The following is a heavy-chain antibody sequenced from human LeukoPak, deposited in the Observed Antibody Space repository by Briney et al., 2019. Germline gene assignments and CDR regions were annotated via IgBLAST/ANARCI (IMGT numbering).Heavy chain of an antibody. CDR1: GGTFSSYA. CDR3: ARHGGYCSSTSCSGLKVSYYGMDV. V-gene: IGHV1-69*04. J-gene: IGHJ6*02. D-gene: IGHD2-2*01. CDR2: IIPILGIA. Sequence: GSSVKVSCKASGGTFSSYAISWVRQAPGQGLEWMGRIIPILGIANYAQKFQGRVTITADKSTSTAYMELSSLRSEDTAVYYCARHGGYCSSTSCSGLKVSYYGMDVWGQGTTVTVSS.